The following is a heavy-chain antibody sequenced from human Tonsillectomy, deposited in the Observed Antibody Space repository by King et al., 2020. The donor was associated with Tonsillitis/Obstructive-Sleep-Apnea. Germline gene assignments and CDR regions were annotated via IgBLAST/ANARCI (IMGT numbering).Heavy chain of an antibody. CDR3: AVGDLVVVPAAIHYYYYMDV. J-gene: IGHJ6*03. CDR2: INQSGST. CDR1: GGSCSGYY. Sequence: VQLQQWGAGLLKPSETLSLTCAVYGGSCSGYYWSWIRQPPGKGLEWIGEINQSGSTNYNPSLRSRVTISVDTSKYQFSLKLSSVTAADTAGYYCAVGDLVVVPAAIHYYYYMDVWGKGTTVTVSS. V-gene: IGHV4-34*01. D-gene: IGHD2-2*02.